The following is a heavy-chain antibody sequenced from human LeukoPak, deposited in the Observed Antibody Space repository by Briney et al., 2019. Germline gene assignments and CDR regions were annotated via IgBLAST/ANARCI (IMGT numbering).Heavy chain of an antibody. CDR3: AKGESYVDTACFDY. Sequence: GGSLRLSCAASGFTFDDYAMHWVRQAPGKGLEWVSGISWTSDSRGYADSVKGRFTISRDNAKHSLYLQMNSLRAEDTASYYCAKGESYVDTACFDYWGQGTLVTVSS. CDR1: GFTFDDYA. CDR2: ISWTSDSR. J-gene: IGHJ4*02. V-gene: IGHV3-9*01. D-gene: IGHD5-18*01.